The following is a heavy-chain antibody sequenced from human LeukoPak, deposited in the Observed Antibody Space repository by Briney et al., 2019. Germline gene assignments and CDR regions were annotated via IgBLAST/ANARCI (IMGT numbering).Heavy chain of an antibody. CDR3: ARDQEWGDGYNFRG. CDR2: IIPILGIA. V-gene: IGHV1-69*04. Sequence: ASVKVSCKASGGTFSSYAISWVRQAPGQGLEWMGRIIPILGIANYAQKFQGRVTITADKSTSTAYMELSSLRSEDTAVYYCARDQEWGDGYNFRGWGQGTLVTVSS. J-gene: IGHJ4*02. D-gene: IGHD5-24*01. CDR1: GGTFSSYA.